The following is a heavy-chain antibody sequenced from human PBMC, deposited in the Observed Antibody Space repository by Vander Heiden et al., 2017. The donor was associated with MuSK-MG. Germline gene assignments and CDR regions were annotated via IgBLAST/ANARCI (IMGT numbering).Heavy chain of an antibody. D-gene: IGHD2-2*01. CDR2: SNQSGST. J-gene: IGHJ6*03. Sequence: QVQLQQWVAGLLKPSETLSLTCSVYGGSFSGYYWSWLRQPPGKGLEWIGESNQSGSTNYNPSLKSRVTIAVDTSKNQLSLKLSSVTAADTAVYYCARGRIVVVPAARYYYYYYMDVWGKGTTVTVSS. V-gene: IGHV4-34*01. CDR3: ARGRIVVVPAARYYYYYYMDV. CDR1: GGSFSGYY.